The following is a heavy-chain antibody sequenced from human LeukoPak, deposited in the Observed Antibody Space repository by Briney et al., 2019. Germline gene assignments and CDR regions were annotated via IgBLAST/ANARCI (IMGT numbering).Heavy chain of an antibody. CDR1: GGSFRNYY. CDR3: ARRYCSGSVCYHYYYYMDV. J-gene: IGHJ6*03. CDR2: VDHSGDT. V-gene: IGHV4-34*01. D-gene: IGHD2-8*02. Sequence: SETLSLTCAGYGGSFRNYYWSWIRQPPAKGREWIGEVDHSGDTIYNPSLKSRVTMSVDMSKNQFSLKLISVTAADTAVYYCARRYCSGSVCYHYYYYMDVWGEGTTVTVSS.